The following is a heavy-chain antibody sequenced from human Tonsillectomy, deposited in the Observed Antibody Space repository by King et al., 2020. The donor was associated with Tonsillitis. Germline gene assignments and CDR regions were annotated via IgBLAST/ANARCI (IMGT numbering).Heavy chain of an antibody. CDR3: ARGSWGVGPYYGMDG. V-gene: IGHV3-23*04. J-gene: IGHJ6*02. CDR2: ISGRGSKT. CDR1: GFAFSSYA. D-gene: IGHD1-26*01. Sequence: VQLVESGGAWVQPGGSLRLSCSASGFAFSSYAMSWVRQAPGKGPGGVSGISGRGSKTFYPDSVEGRLTISRDNSKNTLYLQMNSLRAEDTAIYYCARGSWGVGPYYGMDGWGRGTTVTVSS.